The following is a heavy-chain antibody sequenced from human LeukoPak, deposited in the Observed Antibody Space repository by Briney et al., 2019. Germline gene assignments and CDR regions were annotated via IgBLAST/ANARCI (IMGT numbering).Heavy chain of an antibody. CDR1: GGSISSSNYF. J-gene: IGHJ5*02. CDR3: ARDLTFHHDIPGYFYWFDP. V-gene: IGHV4-39*07. Sequence: SEALSLTCSVFGGSISSSNYFWGWIRQPPGKGLEWIGSIHHSGSTHFNPSLKSRATMSVDTSKNQFSLKLSSVTAADTAVYFCARDLTFHHDIPGYFYWFDPWGQGTLVTVSS. D-gene: IGHD3-22*01. CDR2: IHHSGST.